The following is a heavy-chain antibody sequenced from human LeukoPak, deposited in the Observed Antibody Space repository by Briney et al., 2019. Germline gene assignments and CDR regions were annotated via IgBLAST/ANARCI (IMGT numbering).Heavy chain of an antibody. V-gene: IGHV4-34*10. CDR2: TYHSGAA. D-gene: IGHD1-26*01. J-gene: IGHJ4*02. CDR1: GFTFSDYY. CDR3: GGGVGGEYFYFDR. Sequence: GSLRLSCAASGFTFSDYYMSWIRPAPGKGLEWVGYTYHSGAAYHNTSLKSRPALSVETSNNQFYLRRRAGTAADTAVYYCGGGVGGEYFYFDRWGQGALVTVSA.